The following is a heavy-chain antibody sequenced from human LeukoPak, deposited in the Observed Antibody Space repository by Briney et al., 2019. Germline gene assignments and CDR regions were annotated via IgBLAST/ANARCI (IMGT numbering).Heavy chain of an antibody. V-gene: IGHV3-74*01. CDR1: GFTFNSYL. CDR3: TRDSGADRRYFDL. Sequence: GGSLRLSCAASGFTFNSYLMSWVRQAPGKGLVWVSRIDGDGATTSYEDSVKGRFTISRDNANNMVYLEMNSLRVEDTAAYYCTRDSGADRRYFDLWGRGTLVTVSS. CDR2: IDGDGATT. J-gene: IGHJ2*01. D-gene: IGHD7-27*01.